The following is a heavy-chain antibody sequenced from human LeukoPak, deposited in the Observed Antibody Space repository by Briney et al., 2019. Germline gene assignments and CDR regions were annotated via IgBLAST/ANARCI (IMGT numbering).Heavy chain of an antibody. J-gene: IGHJ4*02. CDR2: IIPIFGTA. CDR3: ARSRGGYNYSNDY. V-gene: IGHV1-69*06. CDR1: GYTFTSYD. Sequence: ASVKVSCKASGYTFTSYDINWVRQAPGQGLEWMGGIIPIFGTANYAQKFQGRVTITADKSTSTAYMELSSLRSEDTAVYYCARSRGGYNYSNDYWGQGTLVTVSS. D-gene: IGHD5-24*01.